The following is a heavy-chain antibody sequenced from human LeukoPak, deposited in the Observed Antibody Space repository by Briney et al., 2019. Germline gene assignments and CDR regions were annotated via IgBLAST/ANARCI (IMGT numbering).Heavy chain of an antibody. D-gene: IGHD2-15*01. CDR3: ARVSGYCSGGSCYVGHYYYYYMDV. Sequence: ASVKVSCKAPGYTFTSYGISWVRQAPGQGLEWMGWISAYNGNTNYAQKLQGRVTMTTDTSTSTAYMELRSLRSDDTAVYYCARVSGYCSGGSCYVGHYYYYYMDVWGKGTTVTVSS. V-gene: IGHV1-18*01. J-gene: IGHJ6*03. CDR2: ISAYNGNT. CDR1: GYTFTSYG.